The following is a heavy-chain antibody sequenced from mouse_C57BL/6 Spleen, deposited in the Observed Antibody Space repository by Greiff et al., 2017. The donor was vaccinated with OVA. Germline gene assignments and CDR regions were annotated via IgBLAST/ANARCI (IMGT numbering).Heavy chain of an antibody. J-gene: IGHJ3*01. CDR1: GYTFTDYN. Sequence: DVQLQESGPELVKPGASVKMSCKASGYTFTDYNMHWVKQSHGKSLEWIGYINPNNGGTSYNQKFKGKATLTVNKSSSTAYMELRSLTSEDSAVYYCARFYDYEAWFAYWGQGTLVTVSA. CDR2: INPNNGGT. V-gene: IGHV1-22*01. CDR3: ARFYDYEAWFAY. D-gene: IGHD2-4*01.